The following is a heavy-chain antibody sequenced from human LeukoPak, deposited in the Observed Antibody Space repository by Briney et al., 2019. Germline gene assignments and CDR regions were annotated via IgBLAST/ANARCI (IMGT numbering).Heavy chain of an antibody. CDR1: GGSLSSYF. CDR3: TRDGVDSSGYRDAFDI. J-gene: IGHJ3*02. CDR2: IYNSGNT. D-gene: IGHD3-22*01. Sequence: SETLSLTCAVSGGSLSSYFWSWIRQPAGKGLEWIGRIYNSGNTNYNPSLKSRVTMSLDTSKNQFSLKLSSVTAADTAVYYCTRDGVDSSGYRDAFDIWGQGTMVTVSS. V-gene: IGHV4-4*07.